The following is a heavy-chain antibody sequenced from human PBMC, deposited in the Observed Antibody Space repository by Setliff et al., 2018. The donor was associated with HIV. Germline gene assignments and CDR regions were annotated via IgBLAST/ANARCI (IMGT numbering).Heavy chain of an antibody. CDR3: ARRRSPPSGFYSKYYMDV. CDR2: ISYSGST. Sequence: PSETLPLTCTVSGGSISSFFWSWIRQPPGKGLEWIGHISYSGSTNYNPSLKSRVTISVDTSKNQFSLKLTSVTAADTAVCYCARRRSPPSGFYSKYYMDVWGKGTTVTVSS. J-gene: IGHJ6*03. V-gene: IGHV4-59*08. CDR1: GGSISSFF. D-gene: IGHD3-22*01.